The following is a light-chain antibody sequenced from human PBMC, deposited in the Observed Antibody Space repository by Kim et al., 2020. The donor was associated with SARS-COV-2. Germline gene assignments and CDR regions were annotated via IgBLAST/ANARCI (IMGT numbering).Light chain of an antibody. CDR1: QGISSY. CDR3: QQYYSYPPT. CDR2: GAS. Sequence: ASTGDRVTITWRASQGISSYLAWHQQKPGRAPKLLIYGASTLQSGVPSRFSGSGSGTDFTLTINCLQSEDFATYYCQQYYSYPPTFGQGTKVDIK. J-gene: IGKJ1*01. V-gene: IGKV1-8*01.